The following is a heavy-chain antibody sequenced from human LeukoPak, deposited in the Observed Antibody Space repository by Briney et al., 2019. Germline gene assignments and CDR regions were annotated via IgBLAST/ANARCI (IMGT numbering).Heavy chain of an antibody. J-gene: IGHJ4*02. CDR1: GGSISSYY. CDR3: ARGIAAAGNFDY. Sequence: SETLSLTCTVSGGSISSYYWSWIRQPPGKGLEWIGYIYYSGSTNYNPSLKSRVPISVDTSKNQFSLKLSSVTAADTAVYYCARGIAAAGNFDYWGQGTLVTVSS. V-gene: IGHV4-59*08. CDR2: IYYSGST. D-gene: IGHD6-13*01.